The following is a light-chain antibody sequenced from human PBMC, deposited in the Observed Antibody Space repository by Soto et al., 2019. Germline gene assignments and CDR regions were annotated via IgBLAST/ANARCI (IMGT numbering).Light chain of an antibody. J-gene: IGKJ1*01. V-gene: IGKV1-5*01. Sequence: DIPMTHSPSTLSASVGDRVTVTCRASQGISASLAWFQQRPGKAPKLLIYDVSSLESGVPSRFSGSGSGTEFTLTISILQPDDFATYYCHQYSTFWTFGQGTKVE. CDR2: DVS. CDR3: HQYSTFWT. CDR1: QGISAS.